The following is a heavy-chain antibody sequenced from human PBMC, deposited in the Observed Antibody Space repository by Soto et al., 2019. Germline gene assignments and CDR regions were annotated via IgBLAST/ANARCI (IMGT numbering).Heavy chain of an antibody. V-gene: IGHV4-34*01. Sequence: QVQLQQWGAGLLKPSETLSLTCAVYGGFVSSGSYYWSWIRQPPGKGLEWIGEMSHSGGTHFNPSLKSLVTISVDTSKNQFSLKRSSVTAAYTALYYCARVERGTATTVVDAFDIWGPGTMVTVSS. CDR1: GGFVSSGSYY. D-gene: IGHD1-7*01. J-gene: IGHJ3*02. CDR2: MSHSGGT. CDR3: ARVERGTATTVVDAFDI.